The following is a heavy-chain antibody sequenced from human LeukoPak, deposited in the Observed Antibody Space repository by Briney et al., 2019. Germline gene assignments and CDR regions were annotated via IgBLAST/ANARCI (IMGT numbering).Heavy chain of an antibody. J-gene: IGHJ5*02. D-gene: IGHD6-19*01. CDR1: GFTFSSIY. V-gene: IGHV3-53*01. CDR3: AGDTHSSSWYDH. CDR2: IYSDGNT. Sequence: GGSLRLSCAVSGFTFSSIYMSWVRQAPGKGLEWVSFIYSDGNTYYADSVKGRFTLSRGSSRNTLYLQMNSLRVDDTAVYYCAGDTHSSSWYDHWGQGTLVTVSS.